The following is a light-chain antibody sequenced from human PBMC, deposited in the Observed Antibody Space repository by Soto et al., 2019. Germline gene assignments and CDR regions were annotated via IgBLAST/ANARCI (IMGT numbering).Light chain of an antibody. CDR1: QSVSSSY. CDR3: QQRSNWPRT. CDR2: DVS. V-gene: IGKV3D-20*02. J-gene: IGKJ1*01. Sequence: EIVLTQSPGTLSLSPGERATLSCRASQSVSSSYLAWYQQKPGQAPRLLIYDVSNRATGIPARFSGSGSGTDFTLTISSLEPEDFDVYYCQQRSNWPRTLGQGTKVDIK.